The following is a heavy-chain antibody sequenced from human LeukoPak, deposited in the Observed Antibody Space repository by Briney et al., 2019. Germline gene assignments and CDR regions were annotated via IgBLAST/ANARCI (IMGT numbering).Heavy chain of an antibody. D-gene: IGHD6-13*01. CDR1: GFTFSYYW. CDR3: TGHHQAYSRTY. J-gene: IGHJ4*02. V-gene: IGHV3-74*01. CDR2: ISTDGSST. Sequence: PGGSLRLSCAASGFTFSYYWLHWVRQPPGKGLVWVSRISTDGSSTTYEDSVKSRFTISRDNAKNTLFLQMNSLRAEDTAVYYCTGHHQAYSRTYWGQGTLVTVSS.